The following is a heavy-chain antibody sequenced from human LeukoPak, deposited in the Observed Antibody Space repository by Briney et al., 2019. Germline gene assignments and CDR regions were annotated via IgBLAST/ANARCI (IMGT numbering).Heavy chain of an antibody. CDR3: ARVRYSGSGSYYMYYYYHMDV. Sequence: NPSETLSLTCTVSGVSISSHFWSWIRQLPGKGLEWIGFFYYSGSINYNPSLKSRATISVDTSKNQFSLKLSSVTAADTARYYCARVRYSGSGSYYMYYYYHMDVWGKGATVTISS. D-gene: IGHD3-10*01. V-gene: IGHV4-59*11. CDR2: FYYSGSI. J-gene: IGHJ6*03. CDR1: GVSISSHF.